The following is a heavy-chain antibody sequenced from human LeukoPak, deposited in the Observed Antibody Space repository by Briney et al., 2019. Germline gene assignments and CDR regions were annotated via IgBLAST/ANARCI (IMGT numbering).Heavy chain of an antibody. CDR1: GFTFSSYA. Sequence: GRSLRLSCAASGFTFSSYAMHWVRQAPGKGLEWVAVISYDGSNKYYADSVKGRFTISRDNSKNTLYLQMNSLRAEDTAVYYCARGRWGFDPWGQGTLVAVSS. D-gene: IGHD4-23*01. CDR3: ARGRWGFDP. V-gene: IGHV3-30-3*01. J-gene: IGHJ5*02. CDR2: ISYDGSNK.